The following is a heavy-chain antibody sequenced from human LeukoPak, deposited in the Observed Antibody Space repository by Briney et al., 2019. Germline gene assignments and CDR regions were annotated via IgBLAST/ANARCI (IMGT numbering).Heavy chain of an antibody. V-gene: IGHV3-48*01. CDR3: ASEEDSSWYTGWFDP. CDR2: ISSSSSTI. J-gene: IGHJ5*02. CDR1: GFTFSSYS. Sequence: GGSLRLSCAASGFTFSSYSMNWVRQAPGKGLEWVSYISSSSSTIYYADSVKGRFTISRDNAKNSLYLQMNSLRAEDTAVYYCASEEDSSWYTGWFDPWGQGTLVTVSS. D-gene: IGHD6-13*01.